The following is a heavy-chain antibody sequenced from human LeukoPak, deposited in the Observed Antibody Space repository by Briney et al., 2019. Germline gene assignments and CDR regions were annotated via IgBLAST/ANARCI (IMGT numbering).Heavy chain of an antibody. CDR1: GFTFSNAW. Sequence: GGSLRLSCAASGFTFSNAWMTWVRQAPGKGLEWVSVIYTGGSTYYADSVKGRFTISRDNSKNTLYLQMNSLRAEDTAVYYCALGSGNYPDAFDIWGQGTMVTVS. D-gene: IGHD1-26*01. CDR3: ALGSGNYPDAFDI. V-gene: IGHV3-53*01. J-gene: IGHJ3*02. CDR2: IYTGGST.